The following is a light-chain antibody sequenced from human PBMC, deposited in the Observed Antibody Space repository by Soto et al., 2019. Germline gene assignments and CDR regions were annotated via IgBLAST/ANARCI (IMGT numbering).Light chain of an antibody. CDR3: QQYGSAYT. CDR2: GAS. J-gene: IGKJ2*01. CDR1: QSVSSSY. Sequence: EIVLTQSPGTLSLSPGERATLSCRASQSVSSSYLARYQQKPGQAPRLLIYGASSGATGIPDRFSGSGSGTDFTLTISRLEPEDFAVYYCQQYGSAYTFGQGTKLEIK. V-gene: IGKV3-20*01.